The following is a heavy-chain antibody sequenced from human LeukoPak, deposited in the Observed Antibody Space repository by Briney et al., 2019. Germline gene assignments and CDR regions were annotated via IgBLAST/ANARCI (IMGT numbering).Heavy chain of an antibody. V-gene: IGHV3-48*04. CDR2: ISSSGSTI. D-gene: IGHD3-3*01. Sequence: GGSLGLSCAASGFTFNKYAMHWVRQAPGKGLEWVSYISSSGSTIYYADSVKGRFTISRDNAKNSLYLQMNSLRAEDTAVYYCAREITNNWFDPWGQGTLVTVSS. J-gene: IGHJ5*02. CDR1: GFTFNKYA. CDR3: AREITNNWFDP.